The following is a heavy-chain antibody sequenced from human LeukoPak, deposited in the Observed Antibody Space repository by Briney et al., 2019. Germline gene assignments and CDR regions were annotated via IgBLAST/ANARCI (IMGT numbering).Heavy chain of an antibody. CDR2: IYYSGDD. Sequence: PSETLSLTCTVSGGSVTSSSHYWGWIRQPPGKGLEWIASIYYSGDDYYNPSLKSRATIFVDTSQSQFSLRLSSVTAADTAVYYCARRGNIVLEPVASKAFDIWGQGTMVTVST. CDR3: ARRGNIVLEPVASKAFDI. J-gene: IGHJ3*02. CDR1: GGSVTSSSHY. D-gene: IGHD2-2*01. V-gene: IGHV4-39*01.